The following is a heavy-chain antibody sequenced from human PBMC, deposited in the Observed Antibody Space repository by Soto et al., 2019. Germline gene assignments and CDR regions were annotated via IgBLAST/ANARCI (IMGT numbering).Heavy chain of an antibody. CDR3: ARGRASGSYYLLDY. V-gene: IGHV1-8*01. CDR1: GDTFTTYD. J-gene: IGHJ4*02. Sequence: ASVNVSCKASGDTFTTYDINWVRQATGHGLEWMGWINPNSGNIGYAQRFQGRVTMTRDTAIRTAYMEVSSLRSDDTVVYYCARGRASGSYYLLDYWGQGTLVTVSS. D-gene: IGHD3-10*01. CDR2: INPNSGNI.